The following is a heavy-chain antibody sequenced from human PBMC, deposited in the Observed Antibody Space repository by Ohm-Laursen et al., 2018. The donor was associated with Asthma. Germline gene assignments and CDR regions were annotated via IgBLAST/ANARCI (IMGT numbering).Heavy chain of an antibody. CDR3: ARDIGVSGWCVLDFDH. Sequence: SLRLSCTAPGFTFSSYSMNWVRQAPGKGLEWVSYITSYSSTTYYTDSVKGRFTISRDKNTLYLQMNSLKAEDTAVYYCARDIGVSGWCVLDFDHWGQGTLVTVSS. CDR1: GFTFSSYS. V-gene: IGHV3-48*01. D-gene: IGHD6-19*01. J-gene: IGHJ4*02. CDR2: ITSYSSTT.